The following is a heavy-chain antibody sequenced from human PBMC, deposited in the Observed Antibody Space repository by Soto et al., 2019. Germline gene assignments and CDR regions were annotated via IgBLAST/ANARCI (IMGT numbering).Heavy chain of an antibody. Sequence: SQTLSLTCTFSGGSIISGDYYWSWIRQPPGKGLEWIGYIYYSGSTYYNPSLKSRVTISVDTSKNQFSLKLSSVTASDTAVYYCARGSLTSRYVDYWGQGTLVTVSS. CDR1: GGSIISGDYY. J-gene: IGHJ4*02. V-gene: IGHV4-30-4*01. D-gene: IGHD2-2*01. CDR3: ARGSLTSRYVDY. CDR2: IYYSGST.